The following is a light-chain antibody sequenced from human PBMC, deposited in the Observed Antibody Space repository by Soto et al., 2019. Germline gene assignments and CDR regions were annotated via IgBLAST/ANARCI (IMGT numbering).Light chain of an antibody. CDR1: SSDFGSYNS. CDR2: DVT. J-gene: IGLJ1*01. V-gene: IGLV2-8*01. CDR3: SSYTDRKNLV. Sequence: QSALTQPPSVSGSPGQSVTISCTGTSSDFGSYNSVSWYQQHPGKAPKVMIYDVTKRPSGVPDRFSGSKSGNTASLTVSALQAEDEADYYCSSYTDRKNLVFGTGTKLTVL.